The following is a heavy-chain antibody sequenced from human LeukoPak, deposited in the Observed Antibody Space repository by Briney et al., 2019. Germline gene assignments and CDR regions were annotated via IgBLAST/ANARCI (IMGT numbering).Heavy chain of an antibody. V-gene: IGHV1-2*02. CDR2: IIPYSGGT. CDR3: ARAIAARREDY. D-gene: IGHD6-6*01. J-gene: IGHJ4*02. CDR1: GGTFSSYA. Sequence: ASVKVSCKASGGTFSSYAISWVRQAPGQGLEWMGGIIPYSGGTNYAQQFQGRVTMTRDTSISTAYMELSRLRSDDTAVYYCARAIAARREDYWGQGTLVTVSS.